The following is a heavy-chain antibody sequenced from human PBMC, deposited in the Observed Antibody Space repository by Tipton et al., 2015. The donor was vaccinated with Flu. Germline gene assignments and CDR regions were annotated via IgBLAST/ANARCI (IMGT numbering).Heavy chain of an antibody. J-gene: IGHJ5*02. CDR1: GGSVNVDY. Sequence: GLVKPSETLSLTCTVSGGSVNVDYWSWVRQPPGKGLEWIGYIYYTGSTTYNPSLKSRVTISIDTSKNSFSLKLSSVTAADTAVYYCARVTSPAWSGFSHWFDPWGQGALVTVSS. D-gene: IGHD3-3*01. CDR2: IYYTGST. V-gene: IGHV4-59*02. CDR3: ARVTSPAWSGFSHWFDP.